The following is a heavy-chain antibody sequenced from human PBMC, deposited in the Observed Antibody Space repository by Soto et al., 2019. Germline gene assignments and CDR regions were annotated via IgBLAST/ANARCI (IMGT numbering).Heavy chain of an antibody. CDR1: GGSVSSSIYY. J-gene: IGHJ5*01. CDR2: IYYSGST. V-gene: IGHV4-39*01. D-gene: IGHD3-10*01. CDR3: AAGDYSGSGTYYNGWFDS. Sequence: PSETLSLTCTVSGGSVSSSIYYWGWIRQPPRKGLEWIGSIYYSGSTYYNPSLKSRVTISLDTSKNQFSLRLNSVTAADAALYYCAAGDYSGSGTYYNGWFDSWGQGPLVPVSS.